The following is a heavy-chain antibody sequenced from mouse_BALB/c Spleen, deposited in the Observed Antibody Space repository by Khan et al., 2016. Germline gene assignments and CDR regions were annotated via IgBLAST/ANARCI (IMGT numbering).Heavy chain of an antibody. CDR3: ASSAFYSFDY. J-gene: IGHJ2*01. D-gene: IGHD3-1*01. V-gene: IGHV4-1*02. Sequence: EVKLLESGGGLVQPGGSLKLSCAASGFDFSRYWMSWVRQAPGKGLEWIGEINPDSSTINYKPSLKDKFIISRDNAQNTLYLQMSKVSSECTALYYCASSAFYSFDYWGHCTTLTVSS. CDR1: GFDFSRYW. CDR2: INPDSSTI.